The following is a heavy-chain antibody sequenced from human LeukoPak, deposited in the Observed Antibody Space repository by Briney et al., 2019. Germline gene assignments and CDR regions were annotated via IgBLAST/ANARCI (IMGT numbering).Heavy chain of an antibody. CDR1: GYTFIDCY. V-gene: IGHV1-46*01. Sequence: SAVKVSCKASGYTFIDCYVHELRQPPAQERDGMGIIKVSGGRTEYAQNLQDRLTMTRDMSTSTVYMELNNRRSEDTAGYYCAGEARGSYYFDSWGPGNLVTVSS. CDR3: AGEARGSYYFDS. D-gene: IGHD6-6*01. J-gene: IGHJ4*02. CDR2: IKVSGGRT.